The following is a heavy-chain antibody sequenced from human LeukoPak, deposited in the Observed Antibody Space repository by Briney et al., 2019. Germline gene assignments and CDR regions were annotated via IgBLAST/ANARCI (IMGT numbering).Heavy chain of an antibody. CDR2: ISGRGDST. J-gene: IGHJ4*02. Sequence: GGSLRLSCAASGFTFSTYAMTWVRQAPGKGLEWVSGISGRGDSTDYADSVKGRFTISRDNSKNTLYLQMNSLRAEDTAVYYCAKPLVVADSRGGYWGQGTLVTVSS. V-gene: IGHV3-23*01. CDR1: GFTFSTYA. D-gene: IGHD2-15*01. CDR3: AKPLVVADSRGGY.